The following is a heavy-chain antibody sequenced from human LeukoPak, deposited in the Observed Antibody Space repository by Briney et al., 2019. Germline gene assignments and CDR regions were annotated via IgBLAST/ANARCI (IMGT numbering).Heavy chain of an antibody. D-gene: IGHD6-13*01. CDR2: ISYDGSNK. CDR1: GFTFSSYA. J-gene: IGHJ4*02. V-gene: IGHV3-30-3*01. Sequence: GRSLRLSCAASGFTFSSYAMHWVRQAPGKGLEWVAVISYDGSNKYYADSVKGRFTISRDNSKNTLYLQMNSLRAEDTAVYYCARTYSSSWYPYYFDYWGQGTLVTVSS. CDR3: ARTYSSSWYPYYFDY.